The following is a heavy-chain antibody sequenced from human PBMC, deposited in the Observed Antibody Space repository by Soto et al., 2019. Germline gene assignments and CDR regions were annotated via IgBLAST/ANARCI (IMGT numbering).Heavy chain of an antibody. Sequence: SETLSLTCTVSGGSIRSSRSYWGWIRQPPGKGQECIGSIYYSGSTYYSPSLKSRVTISVDTSKNQFSLKLSSVTAADTAVYYCARRGLVGATTFDYWGQG. CDR2: IYYSGST. V-gene: IGHV4-39*01. CDR1: GGSIRSSRSY. J-gene: IGHJ4*02. D-gene: IGHD1-26*01. CDR3: ARRGLVGATTFDY.